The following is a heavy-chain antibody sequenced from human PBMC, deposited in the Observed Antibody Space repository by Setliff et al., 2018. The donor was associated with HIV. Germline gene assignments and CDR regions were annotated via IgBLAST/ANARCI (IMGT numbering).Heavy chain of an antibody. CDR3: AREPISYRDFVVVAAAFDI. CDR2: INPSGGST. J-gene: IGHJ3*02. Sequence: ASVKVSCKASGYAFTNYYLHWVRQAPGQGLAWMGIINPSGGSTIYAQKLQGRVTMTRDTSTNTVYMELSSLRSGDTAAYYCAREPISYRDFVVVAAAFDIWGQGTMVTVS. V-gene: IGHV1-46*01. CDR1: GYAFTNYY. D-gene: IGHD2-15*01.